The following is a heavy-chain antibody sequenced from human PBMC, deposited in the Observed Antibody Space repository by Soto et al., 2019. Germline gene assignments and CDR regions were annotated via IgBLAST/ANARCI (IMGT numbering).Heavy chain of an antibody. CDR1: GFTFSGYL. CDR3: ARGPGWEPGLSTFYAMGV. D-gene: IGHD1-26*01. Sequence: SGGAPRLSCAAPGFTFSGYLMGWGRPAPGKGLEWGASIMKEGGEKKNVGKVRGRFTISRDNVQNSLFLQMDSLRVDDTAVYFCARGPGWEPGLSTFYAMGVWGQGTTVTVSS. V-gene: IGHV3-7*03. CDR2: IMKEGGEK. J-gene: IGHJ6*02.